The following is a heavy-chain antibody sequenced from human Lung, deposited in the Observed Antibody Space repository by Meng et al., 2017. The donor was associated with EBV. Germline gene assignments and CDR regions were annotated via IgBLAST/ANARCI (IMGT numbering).Heavy chain of an antibody. CDR1: GGSFSTYY. D-gene: IGHD2-2*01. V-gene: IGHV4-34*01. CDR3: ARGGTSSAPFDY. CDR2: INHSGIT. J-gene: IGHJ4*02. Sequence: QVQLHEWGEGLLKPSGTLSLPCAVYGGSFSTYYGSWLRQSPGKGLAWIGEINHSGITNYNPSLKSRVTISVDTSKNQFSLSLNSVTAADTAVYYCARGGTSSAPFDYWGQGTLVTVSS.